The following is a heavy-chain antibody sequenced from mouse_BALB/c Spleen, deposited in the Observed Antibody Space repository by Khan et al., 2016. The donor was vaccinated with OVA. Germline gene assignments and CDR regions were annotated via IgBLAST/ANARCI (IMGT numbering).Heavy chain of an antibody. CDR1: GFSLTSYG. D-gene: IGHD2-4*01. V-gene: IGHV2-2*02. CDR3: ARNYDYDEGLAY. Sequence: QVQLKESGPGLVQPSQSLSITCTVSGFSLTSYGVHWVRQSPGKGLEWLGVIWSGGSTDYNAAFISRLSISKDNSKSQVFFKMNSLQANDTAIYYCARNYDYDEGLAYGGQGTLVTVFA. CDR2: IWSGGST. J-gene: IGHJ3*01.